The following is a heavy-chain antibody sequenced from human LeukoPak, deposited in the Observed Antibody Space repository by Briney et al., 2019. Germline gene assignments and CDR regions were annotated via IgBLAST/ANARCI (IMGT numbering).Heavy chain of an antibody. V-gene: IGHV4-59*01. CDR2: IYYSGST. J-gene: IGHJ4*02. Sequence: SETLSLTCTVSGGSISSYYWSWIRQPPGKGLEWIGYIYYSGSTDYNPSLKSRVTISVDTSKNQFSLKLSSMTAADTAVYYCASAMGGIAAAGTFDYWGQGTLVTVSS. D-gene: IGHD6-13*01. CDR3: ASAMGGIAAAGTFDY. CDR1: GGSISSYY.